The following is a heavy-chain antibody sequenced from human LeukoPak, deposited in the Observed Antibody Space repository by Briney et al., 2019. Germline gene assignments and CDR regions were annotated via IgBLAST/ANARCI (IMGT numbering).Heavy chain of an antibody. Sequence: PGGSLRLSCAASGFPVSDNYMSWVRQAPGKGLEWVSIIYSDGTTYYADSVKGRFTISRDNSKNSLYPQMNSLRAEDTAVYYCARDPGYNYGFDYWGQGTLVTVSS. CDR3: ARDPGYNYGFDY. CDR2: IYSDGTT. J-gene: IGHJ4*02. V-gene: IGHV3-66*01. D-gene: IGHD5-18*01. CDR1: GFPVSDNY.